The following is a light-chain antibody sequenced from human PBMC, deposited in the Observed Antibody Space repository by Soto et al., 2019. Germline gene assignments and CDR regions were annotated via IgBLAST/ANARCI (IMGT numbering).Light chain of an antibody. Sequence: QSVLTQPASVSGSPGQSITISCTGTSSDVGGYNYVSWYQQHPVKAPKLMIYEVSNRPSGVSDRFSGSRSGNTASLTISGLQAEDESDYYCISYTSSSTWVFGGGTKVTVL. J-gene: IGLJ3*02. CDR1: SSDVGGYNY. CDR3: ISYTSSSTWV. V-gene: IGLV2-14*01. CDR2: EVS.